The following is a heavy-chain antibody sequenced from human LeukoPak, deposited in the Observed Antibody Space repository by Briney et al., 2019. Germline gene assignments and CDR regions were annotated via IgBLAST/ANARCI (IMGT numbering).Heavy chain of an antibody. CDR2: ISWNSGSI. Sequence: GGSLRLSCAASGFTFDDYAMHWVRQAPGKGLEWVSGISWNSGSIGYADSVKGRFTISRDNAKNSLYLQMNSLRAEDTALYYCAKVEGYYDSSSYLFDYWGQGTLVTVSS. J-gene: IGHJ4*02. D-gene: IGHD3-22*01. CDR1: GFTFDDYA. CDR3: AKVEGYYDSSSYLFDY. V-gene: IGHV3-9*01.